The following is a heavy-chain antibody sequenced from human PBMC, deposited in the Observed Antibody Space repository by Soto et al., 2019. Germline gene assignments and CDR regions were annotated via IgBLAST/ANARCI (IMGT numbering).Heavy chain of an antibody. V-gene: IGHV3-7*05. CDR1: RFTFSSYW. D-gene: IGHD2-2*01. Sequence: GVALRLSCAASRFTFSSYWMTWVRRAPGKGLEWVANVNQDGNEKNYVDSVKGRFTISRDNSKNTLYLQMNSLRAEDTAVYYCVPLCRYCSTTTPSWGQGTLVTVSS. CDR3: VPLCRYCSTTTPS. CDR2: VNQDGNEK. J-gene: IGHJ4*02.